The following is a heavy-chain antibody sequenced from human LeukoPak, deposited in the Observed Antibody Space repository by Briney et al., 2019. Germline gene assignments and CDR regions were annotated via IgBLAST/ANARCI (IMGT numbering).Heavy chain of an antibody. CDR3: ARHTGQAPYY. CDR2: IYPGDCNT. Sequence: GESLNISCLASGCSFTSYWLGWVRHLPGKGLEGMGIIYPGDCNTRYRPSFQGQVTISTDKSISTAYLQWSSLKAADTAMYYCARHTGQAPYYWGQGTLVTVSS. CDR1: GCSFTSYW. V-gene: IGHV5-51*01. D-gene: IGHD4-17*01. J-gene: IGHJ4*02.